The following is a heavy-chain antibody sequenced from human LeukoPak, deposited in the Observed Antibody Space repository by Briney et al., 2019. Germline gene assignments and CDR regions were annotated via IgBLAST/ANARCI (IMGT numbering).Heavy chain of an antibody. CDR2: IHDTGST. Sequence: SDTLSLTCSVSGGSLSSHYWSWLRQPPGKGLELIGHIHDTGSTFYNPSLRGRVTISLDTSNNQFSLKLTSMTAADTAVYYCARFSSGCSTSSCYLTYWGQGTLVTVS. D-gene: IGHD2-2*01. J-gene: IGHJ4*02. V-gene: IGHV4-59*07. CDR3: ARFSSGCSTSSCYLTY. CDR1: GGSLSSHY.